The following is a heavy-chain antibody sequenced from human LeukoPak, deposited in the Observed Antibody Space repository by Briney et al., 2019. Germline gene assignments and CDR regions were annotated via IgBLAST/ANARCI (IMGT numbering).Heavy chain of an antibody. V-gene: IGHV4-39*01. CDR2: INYGGTT. J-gene: IGHJ4*02. Sequence: SETLSLTCTVSGDSISSSDYYWSWIRQPPGKELEWIASINYGGTTYYNPSLKSRVTISVDTSKNQFSLRLSSVTAADTAVYLCARYVVYGSGKYYFVYWGQGSLVTVSS. CDR1: GDSISSSDYY. D-gene: IGHD3-10*01. CDR3: ARYVVYGSGKYYFVY.